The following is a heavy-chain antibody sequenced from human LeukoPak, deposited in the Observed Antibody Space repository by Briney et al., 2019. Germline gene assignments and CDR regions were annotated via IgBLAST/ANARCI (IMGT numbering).Heavy chain of an antibody. Sequence: GGSLRLSCAASGFTFTNHYMNWVRQALGKGLEWISSISTSSNSIYYANSVKGRFTISRDNAKNSLYLQMDSLRAEDTAVYYCARQCSITSCLWGQGTLVTVSS. CDR1: GFTFTNHY. CDR2: ISTSSNSI. V-gene: IGHV3-21*04. D-gene: IGHD2-2*01. CDR3: ARQCSITSCL. J-gene: IGHJ4*02.